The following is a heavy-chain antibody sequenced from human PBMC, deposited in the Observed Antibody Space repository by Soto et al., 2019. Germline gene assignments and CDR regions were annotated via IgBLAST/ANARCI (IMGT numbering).Heavy chain of an antibody. CDR2: IWYDGSNK. Sequence: QVQLVESGGGVVQPGRSLRLSCAASGFTFSSYGMHWVRQAPGKGLEWVAVIWYDGSNKYYADSVKGRFTISRDNSKNTLYLQMNSLRAEDTAVYYCARDIAARGGGYWGQGTLVTVSS. D-gene: IGHD6-6*01. CDR1: GFTFSSYG. J-gene: IGHJ4*02. CDR3: ARDIAARGGGY. V-gene: IGHV3-33*01.